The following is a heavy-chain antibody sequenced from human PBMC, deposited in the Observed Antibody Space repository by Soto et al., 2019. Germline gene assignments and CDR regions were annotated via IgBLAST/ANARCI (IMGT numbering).Heavy chain of an antibody. CDR3: ARAVVPAAIYFDF. CDR2: IYYSGST. V-gene: IGHV4-30-4*01. D-gene: IGHD2-2*01. J-gene: IGHJ4*02. CDR1: GGSISSGDYY. Sequence: QVQLQESGPGLVKPSKTLSLTCTVSGGSISSGDYYWSWIRQPPGKGLEWIGYIYYSGSTYYNPSLRSRVTISVETSKNQFSLKLSSVTAADTAVFYCARAVVPAAIYFDFWGQGTLVTVSS.